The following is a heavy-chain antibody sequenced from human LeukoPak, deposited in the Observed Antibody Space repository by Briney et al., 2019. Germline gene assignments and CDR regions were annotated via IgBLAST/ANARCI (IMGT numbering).Heavy chain of an antibody. CDR2: IYHSGST. CDR1: GGSISSSNW. Sequence: SETLSLTCAVSGGSISSSNWWRWVRQPPGKGLEWIGEIYHSGSTNYNPSLKSRVTISVDKSKNQFSLKLSSVTAADTAVYYCARDGTGSGSYYNWFDPWGQGTLVTVSS. D-gene: IGHD3-10*01. CDR3: ARDGTGSGSYYNWFDP. J-gene: IGHJ5*02. V-gene: IGHV4-4*02.